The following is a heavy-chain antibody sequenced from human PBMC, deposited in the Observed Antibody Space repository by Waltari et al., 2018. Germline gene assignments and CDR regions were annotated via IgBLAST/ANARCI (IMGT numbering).Heavy chain of an antibody. Sequence: EEQLVESGGGLVQPGDSLRLACAASGFTFSSYWMNWVRQAPGKGPLWVSRISSDASDTTYADSVKGCFTISRDNAKNTLYLQMNRLRAEDTAVYFCARVSRRTYRSPVPGRHYYFGMDVWGQGTTVTVSS. CDR2: ISSDASDT. V-gene: IGHV3-74*03. CDR3: ARVSRRTYRSPVPGRHYYFGMDV. D-gene: IGHD1-1*01. J-gene: IGHJ6*02. CDR1: GFTFSSYW.